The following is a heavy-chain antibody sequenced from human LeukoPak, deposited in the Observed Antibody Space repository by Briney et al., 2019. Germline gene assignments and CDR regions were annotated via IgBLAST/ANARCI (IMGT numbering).Heavy chain of an antibody. CDR3: ARDGNYMDV. CDR1: GGTFGYYS. V-gene: IGHV1-69*13. J-gene: IGHJ6*03. CDR2: VVPVSGTA. Sequence: ASVKVSCKASGGTFGYYSISWVRQAPGQGLEWMGRVVPVSGTADYAQNFQGRVTITADESTHTAYMELSSLRSEDTAIYYCARDGNYMDVWGKETTVTVS.